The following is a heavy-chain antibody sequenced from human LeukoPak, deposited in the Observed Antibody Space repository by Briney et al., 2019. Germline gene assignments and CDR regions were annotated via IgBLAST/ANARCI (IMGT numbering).Heavy chain of an antibody. D-gene: IGHD2-2*01. CDR1: GGSISSYY. Sequence: SETLSLTCTVSGGSISSYYWSWIRQPPGKGLEWIGYIYYSGSTNYNPSLKRRVTISVDTSKNQFSLKLSSVTAADTAVYYCARGRRVVVVPADYYYMDVWGKGTTVTVSS. CDR3: ARGRRVVVVPADYYYMDV. V-gene: IGHV4-59*01. J-gene: IGHJ6*03. CDR2: IYYSGST.